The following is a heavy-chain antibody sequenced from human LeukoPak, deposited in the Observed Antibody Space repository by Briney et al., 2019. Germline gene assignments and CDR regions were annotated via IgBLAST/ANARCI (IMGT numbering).Heavy chain of an antibody. CDR1: GFTFNNYE. CDR2: NSTTGSIV. D-gene: IGHD3-22*01. V-gene: IGHV3-48*03. Sequence: PGGSLRLSCAASGFTFNNYEFSWVRQAPGKGLEWFSYNSTTGSIVYYADSVKGRFTISRHNAKNSLSLQMDSLRAEDTAVYYCAGTDASGYPYYFAYWSQGTLVTVSS. J-gene: IGHJ4*02. CDR3: AGTDASGYPYYFAY.